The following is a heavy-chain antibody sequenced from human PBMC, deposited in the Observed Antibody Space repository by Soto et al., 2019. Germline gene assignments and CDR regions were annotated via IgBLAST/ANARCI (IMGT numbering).Heavy chain of an antibody. CDR2: ISDNVHGA. CDR1: GFTFSDHA. CDR3: AKGRNGVDV. Sequence: PGGSLRLSCEASGFTFSDHAMSWVRRAPGQGLEWVAAISDNVHGAVYADSVKGRFTISRDNSKNTRYLQMNSLRCEETGGYYCAKGRNGVDVWGQGTTVTVSS. J-gene: IGHJ6*02. V-gene: IGHV3-23*01.